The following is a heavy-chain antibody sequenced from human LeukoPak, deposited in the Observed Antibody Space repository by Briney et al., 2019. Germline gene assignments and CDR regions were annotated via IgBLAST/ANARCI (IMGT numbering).Heavy chain of an antibody. CDR2: IIPSFGAP. D-gene: IGHD5-18*01. Sequence: SVKVSCKASGGIFSSYVISWVRQAPGQGLEWMGGIIPSFGAPNYAQKFQGRVTITADESTSTPYMELSSLRSEDTAVYYCARGSYSYGYATYYYYYMDVWGKGTTVTISS. V-gene: IGHV1-69*01. CDR1: GGIFSSYV. J-gene: IGHJ6*03. CDR3: ARGSYSYGYATYYYYYMDV.